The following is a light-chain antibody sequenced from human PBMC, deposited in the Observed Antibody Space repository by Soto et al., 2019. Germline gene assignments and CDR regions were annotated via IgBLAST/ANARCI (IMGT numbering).Light chain of an antibody. Sequence: DLQMTQSPSTLSASVGARVTITCRASQSISSWLAWYQQKPGKAPKLLIYDASSLESGVPSRFSGSGSGTEFTLTISSLQPDDFATYYCQQYNSYWTFGQGTKVEIK. CDR3: QQYNSYWT. CDR2: DAS. V-gene: IGKV1-5*01. CDR1: QSISSW. J-gene: IGKJ1*01.